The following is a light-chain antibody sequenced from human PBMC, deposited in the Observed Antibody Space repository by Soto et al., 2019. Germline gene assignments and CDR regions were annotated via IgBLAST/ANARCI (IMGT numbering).Light chain of an antibody. CDR1: QSVSSN. J-gene: IGKJ1*01. CDR3: QQYNNWPWT. V-gene: IGKV3-15*01. Sequence: IVMTQWPATLPVSPGERATLSCRASQSVSSNLAWYQQKPGQAPRLLIYGASTRATGIPARFSGSGSGTELTITISSLQSEDFEVYYCQQYNNWPWTFGQGTKVDIK. CDR2: GAS.